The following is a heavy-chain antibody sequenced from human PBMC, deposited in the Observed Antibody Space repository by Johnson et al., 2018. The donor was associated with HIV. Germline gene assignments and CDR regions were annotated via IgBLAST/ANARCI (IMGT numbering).Heavy chain of an antibody. Sequence: QVQLVESGGGVVQPGRSLRLSCAASGFTFSSYAMHWVRQAPGKGLEWVAVISYDGSNKYYADSVKGRFTISRDNSKNTLYLQMNSLRAEDTAVYYCARDGGIEATDAFDIWGQGTMVTVSS. J-gene: IGHJ3*02. CDR2: ISYDGSNK. CDR3: ARDGGIEATDAFDI. D-gene: IGHD1-14*01. V-gene: IGHV3-30*04. CDR1: GFTFSSYA.